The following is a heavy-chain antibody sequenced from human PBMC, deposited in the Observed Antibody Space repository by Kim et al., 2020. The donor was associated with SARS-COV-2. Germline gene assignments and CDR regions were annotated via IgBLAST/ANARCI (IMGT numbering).Heavy chain of an antibody. CDR2: INHSGST. V-gene: IGHV4-34*01. CDR1: GGSFSGYY. CDR3: SREVPYSSYRLCWFDP. J-gene: IGHJ5*02. D-gene: IGHD6-6*01. Sequence: SETLSLTCAVYGGSFSGYYWSWIRQPPGKGLEWIGEINHSGSTNYNPSLKSRVTISVDTSKNQFSLKLSSVTAADTAVYYCSREVPYSSYRLCWFDPWC.